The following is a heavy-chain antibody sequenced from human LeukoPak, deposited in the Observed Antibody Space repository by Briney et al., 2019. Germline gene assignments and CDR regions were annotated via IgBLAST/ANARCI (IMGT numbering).Heavy chain of an antibody. D-gene: IGHD3-16*02. V-gene: IGHV7-4-1*02. Sequence: GASVKVSCKASGYTFTNYAMSWVREAPGQGLEWMGWINPNTGNPTYAQGFTGRFVFSLDTSVTTTYLQISGLKAEDTAVYYCARAYQRLGGLSFPDSWGQGTLVTVSS. J-gene: IGHJ5*01. CDR3: ARAYQRLGGLSFPDS. CDR1: GYTFTNYA. CDR2: INPNTGNP.